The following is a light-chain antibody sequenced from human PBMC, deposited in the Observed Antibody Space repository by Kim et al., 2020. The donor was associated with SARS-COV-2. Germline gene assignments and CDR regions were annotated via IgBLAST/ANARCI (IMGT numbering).Light chain of an antibody. V-gene: IGLV3-19*01. J-gene: IGLJ2*01. CDR1: RRRSYY. CDR2: GKN. Sequence: AWGNTVRKTCQRDRRRSYYSSWYQQKPGQGPVLVIYGKNNRPSGIPDRFSGSSSGNTASLTITGAQAEDEADYYCNSRDSSGNHRFGGGTQLTVL. CDR3: NSRDSSGNHR.